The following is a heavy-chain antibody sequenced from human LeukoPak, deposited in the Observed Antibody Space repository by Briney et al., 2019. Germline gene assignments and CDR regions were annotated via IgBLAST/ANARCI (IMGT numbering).Heavy chain of an antibody. J-gene: IGHJ4*02. V-gene: IGHV4-4*02. CDR2: IYHSGTT. CDR3: ARASGYSNRHCDY. D-gene: IGHD6-13*01. Sequence: PSGTLSLTCAVSGGSISSNNWWSWVRQPPGNGLEWIGEIYHSGTTNYNSSLKSRVTISVDKPKNQFSLKLSSVTAADTAIYYCARASGYSNRHCDYWGQGTLVTVSS. CDR1: GGSISSNNW.